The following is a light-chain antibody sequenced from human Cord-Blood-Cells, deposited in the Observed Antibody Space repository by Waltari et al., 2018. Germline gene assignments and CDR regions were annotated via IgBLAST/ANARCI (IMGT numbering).Light chain of an antibody. V-gene: IGLV2-8*01. CDR3: SSYAGSNNVV. Sequence: QSALTQPPSASGSPGQSVTISCTGTRSYVGGFNYVPWYQQHPGKAPKPMIYEVSTRPAGVPDRFSGSKSGNTASLTVSGLQSEDEADYYCSSYAGSNNVVFGGGTKLTVL. CDR1: RSYVGGFNY. J-gene: IGLJ2*01. CDR2: EVS.